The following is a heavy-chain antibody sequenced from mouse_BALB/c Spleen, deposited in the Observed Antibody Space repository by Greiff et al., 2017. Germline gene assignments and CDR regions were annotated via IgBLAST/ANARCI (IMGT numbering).Heavy chain of an antibody. J-gene: IGHJ2*01. CDR1: GFTFSSYG. Sequence: EVMLVESGGDLVKPGGSLKLSCAASGFTFSSYGMSWVRQTPDKRLEWVATISSGGSYTYYPDSVKGRFTISRDNAKNTLYLQMSSLKSEDTAMYYCARQDDPYYFDYWGQGTTLTVSS. V-gene: IGHV5-6*01. CDR3: ARQDDPYYFDY. CDR2: ISSGGSYT. D-gene: IGHD2-12*01.